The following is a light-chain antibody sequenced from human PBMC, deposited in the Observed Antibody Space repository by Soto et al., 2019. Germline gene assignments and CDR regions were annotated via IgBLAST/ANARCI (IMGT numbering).Light chain of an antibody. CDR3: QQYGSSPGT. J-gene: IGKJ4*01. Sequence: EIVLTQSPGTVSLSPGERATLSCRASQSISSTYLAWYQQKPGQAPRLLIYGASSRATGIPDRFSGSGSGTDFTLTISRLEPEDFAVYFCQQYGSSPGTFGGGTRVEIK. CDR1: QSISSTY. CDR2: GAS. V-gene: IGKV3-20*01.